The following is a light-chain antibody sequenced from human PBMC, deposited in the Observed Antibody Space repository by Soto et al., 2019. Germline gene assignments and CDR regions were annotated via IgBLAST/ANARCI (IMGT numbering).Light chain of an antibody. CDR3: QQYGSSPIT. CDR1: QSVSSSY. Sequence: IVLTQSPGTLSLSPGEGATLSCRASQSVSSSYLAWYQQKPGQAPGLXIYGAYSRATGIQDRFSGSGSGTDFTLTIRRLEPEDFAVYYCQQYGSSPITFGQGTRLEIK. V-gene: IGKV3-20*01. J-gene: IGKJ5*01. CDR2: GAY.